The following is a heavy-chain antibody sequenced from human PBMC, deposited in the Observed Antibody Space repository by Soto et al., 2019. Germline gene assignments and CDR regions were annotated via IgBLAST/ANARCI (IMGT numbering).Heavy chain of an antibody. J-gene: IGHJ5*02. CDR1: GGTFSSYA. D-gene: IGHD3-22*01. CDR2: IIPIFGTA. CDR3: ARDYYDSSGYFMYWFDP. V-gene: IGHV1-69*13. Sequence: SVKVSCKASGGTFSSYAISWVRQAPGQGLEWMGGIIPIFGTANYAQKFQGRVTITADESTSTAYMELSSLRSEDTAVYYCARDYYDSSGYFMYWFDPWGQGTLVTV.